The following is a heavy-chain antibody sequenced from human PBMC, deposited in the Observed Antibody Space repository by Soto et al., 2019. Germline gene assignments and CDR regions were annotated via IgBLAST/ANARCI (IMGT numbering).Heavy chain of an antibody. CDR2: IYPGDSEI. Sequence: EVQLVQSGAEVKKPGESLKISCKGSGYSFSNYWIGWVRQMPGKGLEWMGIIYPGDSEIRYSPSFQGQVTISADTSTSTAFLQWSSLKASDTGMYYCARRRGSGSDYHYNYGMGVWGQGTTVTVSS. D-gene: IGHD1-26*01. CDR3: ARRRGSGSDYHYNYGMGV. CDR1: GYSFSNYW. V-gene: IGHV5-51*01. J-gene: IGHJ6*02.